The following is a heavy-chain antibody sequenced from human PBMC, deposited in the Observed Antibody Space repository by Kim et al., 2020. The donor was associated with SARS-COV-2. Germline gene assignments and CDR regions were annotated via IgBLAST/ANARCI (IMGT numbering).Heavy chain of an antibody. CDR2: IYYSGST. J-gene: IGHJ4*02. D-gene: IGHD3-10*01. CDR1: GGSISSGGYY. CDR3: ARLPITMVRGVIIMANYFDY. Sequence: SETLSLTCTVSGGSISSGGYYWSWIRQHPGKGLEWIGYIYYSGSTYYNPSLKSRVTISVDTSKNQFSLKLSSVTAADTAVYYCARLPITMVRGVIIMANYFDYWGQGTLVTVSS. V-gene: IGHV4-31*03.